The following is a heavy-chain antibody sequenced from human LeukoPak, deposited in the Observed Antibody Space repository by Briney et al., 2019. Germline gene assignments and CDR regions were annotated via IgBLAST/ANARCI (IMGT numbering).Heavy chain of an antibody. CDR3: ASRVVTSFDX. CDR1: GFTVSSNY. CDR2: IYSGGST. D-gene: IGHD2-21*02. V-gene: IGHV3-53*01. J-gene: IGHJ4*01. Sequence: GGSLRLSCAASGFTVSSNYMSWVRQAPGKGLEWVSLIYSGGSTYYADSVKGRFTISRDNSKNTLYLQMNSLRAEDTAVYYCASRVVTSFDXXXXXTXXXVXS.